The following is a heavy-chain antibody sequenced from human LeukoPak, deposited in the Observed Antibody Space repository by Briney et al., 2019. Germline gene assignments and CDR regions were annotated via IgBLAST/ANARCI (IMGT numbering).Heavy chain of an antibody. V-gene: IGHV3-21*01. J-gene: IGHJ4*02. CDR1: GFTFSSYS. CDR3: ARDAGTMVRGVIITEDY. Sequence: GGSLRLSCAASGFTFSSYSMNWVRQAPGKGLEGVSSISSSSSYIYYADSVKGRFTISRDNAKNSLYLQMNSLRAEDTAVYYCARDAGTMVRGVIITEDYWGQGTLVTVSS. D-gene: IGHD3-10*01. CDR2: ISSSSSYI.